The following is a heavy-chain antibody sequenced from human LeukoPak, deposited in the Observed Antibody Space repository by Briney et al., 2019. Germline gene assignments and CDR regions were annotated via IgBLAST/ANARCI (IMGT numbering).Heavy chain of an antibody. Sequence: GGSLRLSCAASGLTVSNNYMSWVRQPAAKGLDWVSVIYSDGSTYYADSVKGRFTISKDNSKNTLYLQMNNLRAEDTAIYYCAKAPTYGLDVWGQGTTVTVSS. V-gene: IGHV3-53*01. CDR1: GLTVSNNY. J-gene: IGHJ6*02. CDR3: AKAPTYGLDV. CDR2: IYSDGST.